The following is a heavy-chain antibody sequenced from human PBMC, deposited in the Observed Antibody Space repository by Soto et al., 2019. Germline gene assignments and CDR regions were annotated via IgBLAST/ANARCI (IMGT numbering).Heavy chain of an antibody. CDR2: IYYSGST. J-gene: IGHJ4*02. Sequence: QLQLQESGPGLVKPSETLSLTCTVSGGSISSSSYYWGWIRQPPGKGLEWIGSIYYSGSTYYNPSLKSRVTISVDTSKNQFSLKLSSVTAADTAVYYCARPLVAGDIDYWGQGTLVTVSS. V-gene: IGHV4-39*01. CDR3: ARPLVAGDIDY. CDR1: GGSISSSSYY. D-gene: IGHD6-19*01.